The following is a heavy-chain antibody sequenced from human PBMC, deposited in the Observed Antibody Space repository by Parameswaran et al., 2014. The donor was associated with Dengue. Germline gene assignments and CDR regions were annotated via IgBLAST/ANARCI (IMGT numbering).Heavy chain of an antibody. V-gene: IGHV4-59*01. Sequence: SETLSLTCTVSGGSISSYYWSWIRQPPGKGLEWIGYIYYSGSTNYNPSLKSRVTISVDTSKNQFSLKLSSVTAADTAVYYCARGYDSSGYWPYYFDYWGQGTLVTVSS. J-gene: IGHJ4*02. D-gene: IGHD3-22*01. CDR3: ARGYDSSGYWPYYFDY. CDR1: GGSISSYY. CDR2: IYYSGST.